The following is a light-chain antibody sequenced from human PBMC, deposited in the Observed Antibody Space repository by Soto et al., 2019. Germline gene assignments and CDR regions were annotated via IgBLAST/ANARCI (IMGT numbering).Light chain of an antibody. V-gene: IGKV2-28*01. J-gene: IGKJ2*01. CDR1: QSPLHSNGYNY. Sequence: DIVMTQSPLSLPVTPGEPASISCRCSQSPLHSNGYNYLDWYLQKPGQSPQLLIYLGSNRASGVPDRFSGSGSGTDFTLKISRVEAEDVGVYYCMQALQPPPTFGQGTKLEIK. CDR2: LGS. CDR3: MQALQPPPT.